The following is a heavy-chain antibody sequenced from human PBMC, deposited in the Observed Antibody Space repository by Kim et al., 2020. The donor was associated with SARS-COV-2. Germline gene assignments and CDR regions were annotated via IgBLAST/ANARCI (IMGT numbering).Heavy chain of an antibody. V-gene: IGHV4-39*01. CDR2: IYYSGST. D-gene: IGHD3-22*01. Sequence: SETLSLTCTVSGGSISSSSYYWGWIRQPPGKGLEWIGSIYYSGSTYYNPSLKSRVTISVDTSKNQFSLKLSSVTAADTAVYYCARLVYYDSSGLDYWGQGTLVTVSS. CDR3: ARLVYYDSSGLDY. CDR1: GGSISSSSYY. J-gene: IGHJ4*02.